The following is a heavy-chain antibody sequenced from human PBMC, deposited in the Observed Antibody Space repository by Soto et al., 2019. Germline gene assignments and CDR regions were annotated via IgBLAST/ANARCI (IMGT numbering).Heavy chain of an antibody. D-gene: IGHD3-3*01. V-gene: IGHV3-23*01. Sequence: GGSLRLSCAASGFTFSSYAMSWVRQAPGKGLEWVSAISGSGGSTYYADSVKGRFTISRDNSKNTLYLQMNSLRAEDTAVYYCAKQTSSLEWYPLDYWGQGTLVTVSS. CDR2: ISGSGGST. J-gene: IGHJ4*02. CDR3: AKQTSSLEWYPLDY. CDR1: GFTFSSYA.